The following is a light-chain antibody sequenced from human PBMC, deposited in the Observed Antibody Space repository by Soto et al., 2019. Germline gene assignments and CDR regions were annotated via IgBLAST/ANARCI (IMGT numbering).Light chain of an antibody. CDR1: KIGSKS. CDR2: DDS. V-gene: IGLV3-21*02. CDR3: QEWDSSSDKYV. Sequence: SYELTQPPSVSVAPGQTARIACGGDKIGSKSVHWYQQKPGQAPVLVVYDDSDRPSGIPERFSGSNSGNTATLTISRVEAGDEADYYGQEWDSSSDKYVFGTGTKLTVL. J-gene: IGLJ1*01.